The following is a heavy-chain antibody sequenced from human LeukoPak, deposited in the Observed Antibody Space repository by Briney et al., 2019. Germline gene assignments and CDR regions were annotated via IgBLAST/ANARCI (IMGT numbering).Heavy chain of an antibody. CDR2: ISYDGSNK. Sequence: PGGFLRLSCAASGFTFSSYAMHWVRQAPGKGPEWVAVISYDGSNKYYADSVKGRFTISRDNSKNTLYLQMNSLRAEDTAVYYCATPNCYDSSGNYFDYWGQGTLVTVSS. CDR3: ATPNCYDSSGNYFDY. V-gene: IGHV3-30-3*01. CDR1: GFTFSSYA. D-gene: IGHD3-22*01. J-gene: IGHJ4*02.